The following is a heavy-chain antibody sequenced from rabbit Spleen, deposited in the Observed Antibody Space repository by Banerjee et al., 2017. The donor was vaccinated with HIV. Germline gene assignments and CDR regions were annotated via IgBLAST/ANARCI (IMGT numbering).Heavy chain of an antibody. CDR1: GFSFSSDYY. CDR2: INAGGGST. Sequence: QSLEESGGDLVKPGASLTLTCTASGFSFSSDYYMCWVRQAPEKGLEWIGCINAGGGSTYYASWAKGRFTISKTSSTTVTLQMTSLTAADTATYFCARDLASNSGWYLGLWGQGTLVTVS. J-gene: IGHJ3*01. CDR3: ARDLASNSGWYLGL. D-gene: IGHD1-1*01. V-gene: IGHV1S40*01.